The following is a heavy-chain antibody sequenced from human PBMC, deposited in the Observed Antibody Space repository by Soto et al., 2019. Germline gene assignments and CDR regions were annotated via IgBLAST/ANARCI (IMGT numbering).Heavy chain of an antibody. V-gene: IGHV1-69*02. Sequence: ASVKVSCKASGGTFSSYTISWVRQAPGQGLEWMGRIIPILGIANYAQKFQGRVTITADKSTSTAYMELSSLRSEDTAVYYCARVDSGSYRWGLDYWGQGTLVTVSS. CDR3: ARVDSGSYRWGLDY. J-gene: IGHJ4*02. CDR1: GGTFSSYT. CDR2: IIPILGIA. D-gene: IGHD1-26*01.